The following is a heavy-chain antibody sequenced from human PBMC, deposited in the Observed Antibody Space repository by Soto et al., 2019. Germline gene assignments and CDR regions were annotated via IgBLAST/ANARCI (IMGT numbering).Heavy chain of an antibody. CDR1: GGSISSYY. CDR2: IYTSGST. D-gene: IGHD2-15*01. V-gene: IGHV4-4*07. J-gene: IGHJ6*02. CDR3: ARDLSYCSGGSCYPTPDYYYGMDV. Sequence: SETLSLTCTVSGGSISSYYWSWIRQPAGKGLEWIGRIYTSGSTNYNPSLKSRVTMSVDTSKNQFSLKLSSVTAADTAVYYCARDLSYCSGGSCYPTPDYYYGMDVWGQGTTVTVAS.